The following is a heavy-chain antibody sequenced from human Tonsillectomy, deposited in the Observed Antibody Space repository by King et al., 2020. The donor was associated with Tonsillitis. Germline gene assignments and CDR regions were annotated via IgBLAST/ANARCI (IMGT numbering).Heavy chain of an antibody. V-gene: IGHV4-39*07. D-gene: IGHD5-12*01. CDR3: ARRRGYDPLFDY. CDR2: IYYSGST. J-gene: IGHJ4*02. Sequence: LQLQESGPGLVKPSETLSLTCTVSGGSISSSSYYWGWIRQPPGKGLEWIGTIYYSGSTYYNPSLKSRVTISVETSKNLFSLKLSSVTAADTAVYYCARRRGYDPLFDYWGQGTLVTVSS. CDR1: GGSISSSSYY.